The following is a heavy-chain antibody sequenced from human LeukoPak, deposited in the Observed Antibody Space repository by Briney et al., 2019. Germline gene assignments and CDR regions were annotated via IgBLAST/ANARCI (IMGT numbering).Heavy chain of an antibody. V-gene: IGHV3-30*18. CDR1: GFTFSSYG. D-gene: IGHD5-12*01. CDR3: AKDPWGSGYAYYFDY. Sequence: GGSLRLSCAASGFTFSSYGMHWVRQAPGKGLEWVAVISYDGSNKYYADSVKARFTISRDNSKNTLHLQMNSLRAEDTAVYYCAKDPWGSGYAYYFDYWGQGTLVTVSS. CDR2: ISYDGSNK. J-gene: IGHJ4*02.